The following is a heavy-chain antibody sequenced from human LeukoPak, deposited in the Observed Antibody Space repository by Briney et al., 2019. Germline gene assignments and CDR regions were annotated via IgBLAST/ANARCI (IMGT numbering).Heavy chain of an antibody. Sequence: GGSLRLSCAASGFTFSSYAMSWVRQAPGKGLEWVSAISGSGGSTYYADSVKGRFTISRDNSKSTLYLQMNSLRAEDTAVYYCAKPYYYDSSGPDYWGQGTLVTVSS. CDR3: AKPYYYDSSGPDY. D-gene: IGHD3-22*01. J-gene: IGHJ4*02. V-gene: IGHV3-23*01. CDR1: GFTFSSYA. CDR2: ISGSGGST.